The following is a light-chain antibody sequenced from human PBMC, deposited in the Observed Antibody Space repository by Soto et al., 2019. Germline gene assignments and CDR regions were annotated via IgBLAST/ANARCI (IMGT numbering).Light chain of an antibody. J-gene: IGKJ1*01. CDR1: QSISTW. CDR2: KAS. Sequence: DIQMTQSPSTLSASVADRVTITCRASQSISTWLALYQQKPGQAPNLLIYKASTLESGVPSRFSGSGSGTDFTLTISSLQPDDFATYYCQPYNSDSRTFGQGTKVDIK. CDR3: QPYNSDSRT. V-gene: IGKV1-5*03.